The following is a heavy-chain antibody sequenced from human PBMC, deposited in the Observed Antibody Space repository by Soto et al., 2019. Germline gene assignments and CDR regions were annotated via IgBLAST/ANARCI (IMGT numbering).Heavy chain of an antibody. D-gene: IGHD1-26*01. V-gene: IGHV1-69*02. CDR1: GGTLSSHT. CDR2: IIPIVGVA. J-gene: IGHJ4*02. Sequence: GASVKVSCKASGGTLSSHTINWVRQAPGQGLEWMGRIIPIVGVANYAEQFQGRVTITADKFTSSAYMDLSSLRSEDTAVYYCATGPATAQNGNYFDYWGQGTLVTVSS. CDR3: ATGPATAQNGNYFDY.